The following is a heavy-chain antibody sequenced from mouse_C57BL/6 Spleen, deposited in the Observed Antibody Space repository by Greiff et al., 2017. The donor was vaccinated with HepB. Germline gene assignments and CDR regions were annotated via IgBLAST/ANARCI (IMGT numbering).Heavy chain of an antibody. V-gene: IGHV1-81*01. CDR3: ATTVVNWYFDV. CDR1: GYTFTSYG. D-gene: IGHD1-1*01. J-gene: IGHJ1*03. CDR2: IYPRSGNT. Sequence: VQLQQSGAELARPGASVKLSCKASGYTFTSYGISWVKQRTGQGLEWIGEIYPRSGNTYYNEKFKGKATRTADKSSSTAYMELRSLTSEDSAVYFCATTVVNWYFDVWGTGTTVTVSS.